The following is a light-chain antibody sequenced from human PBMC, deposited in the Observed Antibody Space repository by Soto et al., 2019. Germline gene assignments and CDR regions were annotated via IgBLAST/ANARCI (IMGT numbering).Light chain of an antibody. CDR1: SSDVGGYNY. J-gene: IGLJ3*02. CDR3: TSFTNSYTWV. Sequence: QSVLTQPASVSGSPGQSITISCTGTSSDVGGYNYVSWFQQHPGKVPKLMIYEVSHRPSGVSDRFSGSKSGSTASLTISGLQAEDDADYYCTSFTNSYTWVFGGGTKLTVL. V-gene: IGLV2-14*01. CDR2: EVS.